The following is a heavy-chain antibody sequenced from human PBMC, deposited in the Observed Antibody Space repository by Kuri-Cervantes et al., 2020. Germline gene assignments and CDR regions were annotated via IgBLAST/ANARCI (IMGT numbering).Heavy chain of an antibody. Sequence: GESLKISCAASGFTFSSYGMHWVRQAPGKGLEWVAVISYDGSNKYYADSVKGRFTISRDNSKNTLYLQMNSLRAEDTALYYCARGDLVVPAAIGADYYYGMDVWGQGTTVTVSS. D-gene: IGHD2-2*02. V-gene: IGHV3-30*03. CDR1: GFTFSSYG. CDR3: ARGDLVVPAAIGADYYYGMDV. CDR2: ISYDGSNK. J-gene: IGHJ6*02.